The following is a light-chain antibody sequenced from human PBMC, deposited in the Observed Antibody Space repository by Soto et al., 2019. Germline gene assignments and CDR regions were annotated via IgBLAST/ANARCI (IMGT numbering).Light chain of an antibody. CDR1: QSVSSY. Sequence: ENVSRQSPSTLSLSPGERDTLSCRASQSVSSYLAWYQQKPGQAPRLLIYDASNRATGIPARFSGSGSGTDFTLTISSLEPEDFAVYYCQQRSNWPPTFGQGTRLEIK. CDR3: QQRSNWPPT. V-gene: IGKV3-11*01. CDR2: DAS. J-gene: IGKJ5*01.